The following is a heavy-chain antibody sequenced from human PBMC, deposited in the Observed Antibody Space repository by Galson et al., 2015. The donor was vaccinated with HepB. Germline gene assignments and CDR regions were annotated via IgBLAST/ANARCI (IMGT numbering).Heavy chain of an antibody. CDR2: IWYDGSNK. CDR3: ARPGYCSSTSCYRGGEVFDY. J-gene: IGHJ4*02. Sequence: SLRLSCAASGFTFSSYGMHWVRPAPGKGLEWVAVIWYDGSNKYYADSVKGRFTISRDNSKNTLYLQMNSLRAGDTAVYYCARPGYCSSTSCYRGGEVFDYWGQGTLVTVSS. D-gene: IGHD2-2*02. CDR1: GFTFSSYG. V-gene: IGHV3-33*01.